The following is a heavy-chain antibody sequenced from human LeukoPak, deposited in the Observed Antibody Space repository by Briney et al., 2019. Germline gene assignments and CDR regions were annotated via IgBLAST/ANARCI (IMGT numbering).Heavy chain of an antibody. V-gene: IGHV3-7*03. D-gene: IGHD2-15*01. CDR1: GFTFSSYW. CDR2: IKKDGSEK. CDR3: AKEGYCSGGSCQIDY. Sequence: PGGSLGLSCAASGFTFSSYWMSWVRQAPGKGLEWVANIKKDGSEKYYVDSVRGRFTISRDNSKNTLYLQMNSLRAEDTAVYYCAKEGYCSGGSCQIDYWGQGTLVTVSS. J-gene: IGHJ4*02.